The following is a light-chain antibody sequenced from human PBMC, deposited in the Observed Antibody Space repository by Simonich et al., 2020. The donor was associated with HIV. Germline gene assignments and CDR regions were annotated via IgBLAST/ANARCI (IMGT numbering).Light chain of an antibody. J-gene: IGKJ2*01. V-gene: IGKV2-29*03. CDR2: EVS. CDR1: QSLLHSNGYNY. CDR3: MQGIHLPYT. Sequence: DIVMTQSPLSLPVTPGEPASISCRSSQSLLHSNGYNYLYWFLQKPGQSPQLLIYEVSNRFSGVPDRFSGSGSGTDFTLKISRVEAEDVGVYYCMQGIHLPYTFGQGTKVEIK.